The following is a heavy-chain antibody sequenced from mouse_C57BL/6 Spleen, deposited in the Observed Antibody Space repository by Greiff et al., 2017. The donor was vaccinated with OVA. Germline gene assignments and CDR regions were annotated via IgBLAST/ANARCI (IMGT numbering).Heavy chain of an antibody. D-gene: IGHD1-1*01. CDR1: GYTFTSYW. V-gene: IGHV1-59*01. J-gene: IGHJ2*01. Sequence: VQLQQPGAELVRPGTSVKLSCKASGYTFTSYWMHWVKQRPGQGLEWIGVIDPSDSYTNYNQKFKGKATLTVDTSSSTAYMQLSSLTSEDSAVYYCAYGSSYDYWGKGTTLTVSS. CDR2: IDPSDSYT. CDR3: AYGSSYDY.